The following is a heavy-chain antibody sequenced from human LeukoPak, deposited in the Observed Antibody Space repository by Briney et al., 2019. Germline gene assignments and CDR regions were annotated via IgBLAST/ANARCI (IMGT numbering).Heavy chain of an antibody. D-gene: IGHD4-23*01. J-gene: IGHJ4*02. CDR2: ISYDGTNK. CDR1: GFTFSSYV. CDR3: ARPTPASRVDQLDY. V-gene: IGHV3-30*03. Sequence: GRSPRLACAASGFTFSSYVMHWVRQAPGKGLEWVALISYDGTNKYYADSVKGRFTISRDNSKNTLFLEMNSLRAEDTAVYYCARPTPASRVDQLDYWGQGTLVTVSS.